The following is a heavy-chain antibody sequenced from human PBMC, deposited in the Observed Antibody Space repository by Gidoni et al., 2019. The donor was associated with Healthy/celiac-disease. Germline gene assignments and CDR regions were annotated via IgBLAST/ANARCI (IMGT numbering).Heavy chain of an antibody. CDR2: IWYDGSNK. CDR1: GFTFSSYG. Sequence: QVQLVESGGGVVKPGRSLRLSCAASGFTFSSYGMHWVRQAPGKGLEWVAVIWYDGSNKYYADSVKGRFTISRDNSKNTLYLQMNSLRAEDTAVYYCARGSLTMVRGVIITSDYYGMDVWGQGTTVTVSS. CDR3: ARGSLTMVRGVIITSDYYGMDV. D-gene: IGHD3-10*01. J-gene: IGHJ6*02. V-gene: IGHV3-33*01.